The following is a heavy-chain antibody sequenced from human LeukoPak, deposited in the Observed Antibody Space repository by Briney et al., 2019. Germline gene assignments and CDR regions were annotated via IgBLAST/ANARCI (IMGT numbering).Heavy chain of an antibody. CDR1: GYTFTSYD. V-gene: IGHV1-8*01. D-gene: IGHD2/OR15-2a*01. CDR2: MNPNSGNT. CDR3: ALGRNFLYYFDY. J-gene: IGHJ4*02. Sequence: GASVKASCKASGYTFTSYDISWVRQATGQGLEWMGWMNPNSGNTGYAQKFQGRITMTRDTSITTAYMELSSLKSEDTAVYYCALGRNFLYYFDYWGQGTLVTVSS.